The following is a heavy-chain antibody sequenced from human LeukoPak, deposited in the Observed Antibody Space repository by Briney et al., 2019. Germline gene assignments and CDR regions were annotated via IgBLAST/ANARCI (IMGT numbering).Heavy chain of an antibody. V-gene: IGHV3-74*01. J-gene: IGHJ4*02. D-gene: IGHD3-22*01. Sequence: GVSLRLSCAASGFTFSNSWMHWVRQTPGKGLVWVSSINSDGSITSFADSVKGRFTISRDNAKNTLYLQMSSLRAEDTAVYYCARKSATMNAAFDYWGQGTLVTVSS. CDR2: INSDGSIT. CDR3: ARKSATMNAAFDY. CDR1: GFTFSNSW.